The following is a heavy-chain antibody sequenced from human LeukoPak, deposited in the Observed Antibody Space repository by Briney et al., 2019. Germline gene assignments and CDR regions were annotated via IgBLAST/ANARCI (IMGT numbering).Heavy chain of an antibody. Sequence: ESLKISRKGPGYSFTSYLIGWVGQIPGKGLEWMGIIYPRDSDTRYSPSFQAHLTISADKPISTAYLQWSSLKASDIAMYYCARHTTGDSHVFDMWGEGTMVTVS. D-gene: IGHD1-1*01. CDR3: ARHTTGDSHVFDM. V-gene: IGHV5-51*01. CDR1: GYSFTSYL. J-gene: IGHJ3*02. CDR2: IYPRDSDT.